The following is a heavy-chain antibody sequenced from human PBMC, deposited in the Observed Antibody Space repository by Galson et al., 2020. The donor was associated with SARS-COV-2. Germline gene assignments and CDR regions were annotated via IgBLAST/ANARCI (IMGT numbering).Heavy chain of an antibody. V-gene: IGHV3-11*01. D-gene: IGHD1-1*01. J-gene: IGHJ6*02. CDR3: ARDRNPTTRTGSDQYYYYGMDV. Sequence: TGGSLRLSCAASGFTFSDYYMSWIRQAPGKGLEWVSYISSSGSTIYYADSVKGRFTISRDNAKNSLYLQMNSLRAEDTAVYYCARDRNPTTRTGSDQYYYYGMDVWGQGTTVTVSS. CDR2: ISSSGSTI. CDR1: GFTFSDYY.